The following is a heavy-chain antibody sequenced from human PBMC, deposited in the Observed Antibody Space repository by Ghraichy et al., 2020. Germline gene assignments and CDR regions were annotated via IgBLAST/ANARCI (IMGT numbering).Heavy chain of an antibody. CDR2: INGDGSKT. V-gene: IGHV3-7*01. CDR1: GFPFSIYW. CDR3: ARERVNGVGSYCDY. J-gene: IGHJ4*02. D-gene: IGHD3-3*01. Sequence: GESLNISCAASGFPFSIYWMSWVRQTPGKGLEWVANINGDGSKTFYVDSVKGRFTISRDNAENSLYLQMNSLRPEDTAVYYCARERVNGVGSYCDYWGQGTPVTVSS.